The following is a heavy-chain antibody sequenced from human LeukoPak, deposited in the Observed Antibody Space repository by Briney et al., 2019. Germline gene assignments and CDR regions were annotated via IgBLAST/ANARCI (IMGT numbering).Heavy chain of an antibody. V-gene: IGHV4-59*01. D-gene: IGHD1-26*01. J-gene: IGHJ4*02. Sequence: SQTLSLTCTVSGGSISSYYWSWIRQPPGKGLEWIGYIYYSGSTNYNPSLKSRVTISVDTSKNQFSLKLSSVTAADTAVYYCARGGSYYGYWGQGTLVTVSS. CDR1: GGSISSYY. CDR2: IYYSGST. CDR3: ARGGSYYGY.